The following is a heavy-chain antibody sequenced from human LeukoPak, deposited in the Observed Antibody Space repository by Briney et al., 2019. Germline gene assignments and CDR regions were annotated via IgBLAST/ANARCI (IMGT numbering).Heavy chain of an antibody. CDR2: ISSSSSYI. CDR1: GFTFSSYS. J-gene: IGHJ3*02. D-gene: IGHD5-24*01. V-gene: IGHV3-21*01. Sequence: GGSLRLSCAASGFTFSSYSMNWVRQAPGKGLEWVSSISSSSSYIYYADSVKGRFTISRDNAKNSLYLQMNSLRAEDTAVYYCARVEIEEAFDIWGQGTMVTVSS. CDR3: ARVEIEEAFDI.